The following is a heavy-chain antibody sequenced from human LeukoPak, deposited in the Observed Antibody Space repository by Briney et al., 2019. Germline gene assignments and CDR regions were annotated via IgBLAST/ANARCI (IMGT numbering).Heavy chain of an antibody. CDR1: GYSISSGHY. CDR3: ARLRWLQSIDY. Sequence: SETLSLTCAVSGYSISSGHYWGWIRQPPGKGLEWIGSIYHSGSTYYNPSLKSRVTISVDTSKNQFSLKLSSVTAAGTAVYYCARLRWLQSIDYWGQGTLVTVSS. J-gene: IGHJ4*02. CDR2: IYHSGST. D-gene: IGHD5-24*01. V-gene: IGHV4-38-2*01.